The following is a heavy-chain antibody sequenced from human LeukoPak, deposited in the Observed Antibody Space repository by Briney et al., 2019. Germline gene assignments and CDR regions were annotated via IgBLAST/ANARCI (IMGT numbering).Heavy chain of an antibody. CDR2: MNPNSGNT. V-gene: IGHV1-8*01. CDR3: ARVRPGIAAAGPDY. D-gene: IGHD6-13*01. Sequence: HRASVKVSCKASGYTFTSYDINWVRQAAGQGLEWMGWMNPNSGNTGYAQKFQGRVTMTRNTSISTACMELSSLRSEDTAVYYCARVRPGIAAAGPDYWGQGTLVTVSS. CDR1: GYTFTSYD. J-gene: IGHJ4*02.